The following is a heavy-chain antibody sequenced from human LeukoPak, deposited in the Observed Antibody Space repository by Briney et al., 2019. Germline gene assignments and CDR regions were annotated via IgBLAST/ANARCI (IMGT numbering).Heavy chain of an antibody. Sequence: GGSLRLSCAASGFTFSSYWMSWVRQAPGKGLEWVANIKQDGSEKYYVDSVKGRFTISRDNAKNSLYLQMSSLRAEDTAVYYCARDGGEAVAGTVYYFDYWGQGTLVTVSS. J-gene: IGHJ4*02. V-gene: IGHV3-7*01. D-gene: IGHD6-19*01. CDR2: IKQDGSEK. CDR1: GFTFSSYW. CDR3: ARDGGEAVAGTVYYFDY.